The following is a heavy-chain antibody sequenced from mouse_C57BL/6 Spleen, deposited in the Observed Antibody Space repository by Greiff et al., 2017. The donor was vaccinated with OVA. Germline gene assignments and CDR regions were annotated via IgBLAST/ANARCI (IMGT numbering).Heavy chain of an antibody. CDR1: GYSITSGYY. CDR3: AREGYYGSSYVGFAY. J-gene: IGHJ3*01. V-gene: IGHV3-6*01. D-gene: IGHD1-1*01. CDR2: ISYDGSN. Sequence: ESGPGLVKPSQSLSLTCSVTGYSITSGYYWNWIRQFPGNKLEWMGYISYDGSNNYNPSLKNRISITRDTSKNQFFLKLNSVTTEDTATYYCAREGYYGSSYVGFAYWGQGTLVTVSA.